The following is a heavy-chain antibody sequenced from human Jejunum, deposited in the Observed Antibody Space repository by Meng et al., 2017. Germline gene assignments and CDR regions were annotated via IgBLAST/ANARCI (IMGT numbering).Heavy chain of an antibody. CDR2: ISGSGGSP. V-gene: IGHV3-23*01. CDR3: AKFGYYNSHYYGMDV. J-gene: IGHJ6*02. D-gene: IGHD2-2*03. Sequence: GESLKISCTTSGFIFSSSIMTWVRQAPGKGLEWVSHISGSGGSPRYADSVKGRCTISSDKSKNTLYLQMNSLRAEDTAVYYCAKFGYYNSHYYGMDVWGQGTTVTVSS. CDR1: GFIFSSSI.